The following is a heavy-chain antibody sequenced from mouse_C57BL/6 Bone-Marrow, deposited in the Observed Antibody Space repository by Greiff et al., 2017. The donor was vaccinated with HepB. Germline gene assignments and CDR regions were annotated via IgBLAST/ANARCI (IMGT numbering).Heavy chain of an antibody. Sequence: EVMLVESGGGLVQPGGSLKLSCAASGFTFSDYYMYWVRQTPEKRLEWVAYISNGGGSTYYPDTVKGRFTISRDNAKNTLYLQMSRLKSEDTAMYYCARRDARAWFAYWGQGTLVTVSA. V-gene: IGHV5-12*01. CDR2: ISNGGGST. CDR1: GFTFSDYY. J-gene: IGHJ3*01. CDR3: ARRDARAWFAY.